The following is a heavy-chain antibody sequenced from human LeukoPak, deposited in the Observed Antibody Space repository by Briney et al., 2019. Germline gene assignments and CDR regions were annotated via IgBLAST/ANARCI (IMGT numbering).Heavy chain of an antibody. J-gene: IGHJ4*02. CDR3: ARGEVYYYDSSGYSDY. CDR1: GFTFSDYY. V-gene: IGHV3-11*04. Sequence: GRSLRLSCAASGFTFSDYYMSWIRQAPGKGLEWVSYISSSGSTIYYADSVKGRFTISRDNAKNSLYLQMNSLRAEDTAVYYCARGEVYYYDSSGYSDYWGQGTLVTVSS. D-gene: IGHD3-22*01. CDR2: ISSSGSTI.